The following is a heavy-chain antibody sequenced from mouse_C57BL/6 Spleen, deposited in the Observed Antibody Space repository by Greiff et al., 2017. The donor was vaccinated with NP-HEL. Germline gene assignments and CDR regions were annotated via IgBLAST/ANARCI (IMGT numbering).Heavy chain of an antibody. CDR1: GYTFTDYE. J-gene: IGHJ4*01. CDR2: IDPETGGT. Sequence: SGAELVRPGASVTLSCKASGYTFTDYEMHWVKQTPVHGLEWIGAIDPETGGTAYNQKFKGKAILTADKSSSTAYMELRSLTSEDSAVYYCTRGKMDYWGQGTSVTVSS. V-gene: IGHV1-15*01. CDR3: TRGKMDY.